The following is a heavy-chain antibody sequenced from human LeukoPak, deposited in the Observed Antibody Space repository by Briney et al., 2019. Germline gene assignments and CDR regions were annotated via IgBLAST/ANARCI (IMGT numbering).Heavy chain of an antibody. J-gene: IGHJ4*02. Sequence: GGSLRLSCAASGFTFSSYAVSWVRQAPGKGLEWVSAISGSGGSTYYADSVKGRFTISRDNSKNTLYLQMNSLRAEDTAVYYCAKEGSGSYYNGGTGLCFDYWGQGTLVTVSS. D-gene: IGHD3-10*01. CDR3: AKEGSGSYYNGGTGLCFDY. CDR1: GFTFSSYA. V-gene: IGHV3-23*01. CDR2: ISGSGGST.